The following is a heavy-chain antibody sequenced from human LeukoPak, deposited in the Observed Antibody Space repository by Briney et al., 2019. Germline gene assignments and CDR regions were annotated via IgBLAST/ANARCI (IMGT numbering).Heavy chain of an antibody. V-gene: IGHV3-30-3*01. J-gene: IGHJ4*02. CDR2: ISYDGSIK. Sequence: GGSLRLSCAASGFTFSDYAIHWVRQAPGKGLEWVAVISYDGSIKFSADSVKGRFTISRDNSKNTLYLQMNSLRAEDTAVYYCAKLAAVAGPTYDYWGQGTLVTVSS. CDR3: AKLAAVAGPTYDY. D-gene: IGHD6-19*01. CDR1: GFTFSDYA.